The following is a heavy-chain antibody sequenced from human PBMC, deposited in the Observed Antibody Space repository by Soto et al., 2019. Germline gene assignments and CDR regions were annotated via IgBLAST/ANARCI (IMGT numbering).Heavy chain of an antibody. J-gene: IGHJ6*02. Sequence: QMQLVESGGGVVQPGRSLRISCAASGFTFSSHGIHWVRQAPGKGLEWVAVIWNDGSNKFYADSVKGRFTISRDNSKNMVYVQMNSLRAEDTAVYYCARDWENAMDVWGQGTTVSVSS. CDR2: IWNDGSNK. CDR1: GFTFSSHG. V-gene: IGHV3-33*01. D-gene: IGHD1-26*01. CDR3: ARDWENAMDV.